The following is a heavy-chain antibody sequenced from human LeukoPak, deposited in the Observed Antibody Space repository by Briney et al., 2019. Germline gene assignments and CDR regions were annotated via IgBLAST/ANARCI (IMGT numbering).Heavy chain of an antibody. D-gene: IGHD6-13*01. V-gene: IGHV3-23*01. CDR2: ISGSGGST. Sequence: GGSLRLSCAASGFTFSSYAMSWVRQAPGKGMEWVSAISGSGGSTYYADSVKGRFTISRDNSKNTLYLQMNSLRAEDTAVYYCAKGTLYSGINYFDYWGQGTLVTVSS. CDR1: GFTFSSYA. J-gene: IGHJ4*02. CDR3: AKGTLYSGINYFDY.